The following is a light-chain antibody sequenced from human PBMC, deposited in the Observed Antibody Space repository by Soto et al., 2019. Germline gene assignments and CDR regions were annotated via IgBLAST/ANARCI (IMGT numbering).Light chain of an antibody. J-gene: IGKJ1*01. Sequence: EIHINHSGSTLSTSMGDRVTITCRASQTITRWLAWYQQKPGKAPKVLIYDASSLESGVPSRFSGSGSGTEFTLTISSLQPEDSATYYCQQYNSYSTTFVQVTKV. CDR1: QTITRW. CDR2: DAS. CDR3: QQYNSYSTT. V-gene: IGKV1-5*01.